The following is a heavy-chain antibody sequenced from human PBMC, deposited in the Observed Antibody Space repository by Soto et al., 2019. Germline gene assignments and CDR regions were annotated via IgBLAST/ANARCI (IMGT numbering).Heavy chain of an antibody. CDR3: ARTEISDFWSGYYTPTDYYYYGMDV. V-gene: IGHV1-69*13. Sequence: SVKVSCKASGGTFSSYAISWVRQAPGQGLEWMGGIIPIFGTANYAQKFQGRVTITADESTSTAYMELSSLRSEDTAVYYCARTEISDFWSGYYTPTDYYYYGMDVWGQGTTVTVSS. CDR1: GGTFSSYA. CDR2: IIPIFGTA. J-gene: IGHJ6*02. D-gene: IGHD3-3*01.